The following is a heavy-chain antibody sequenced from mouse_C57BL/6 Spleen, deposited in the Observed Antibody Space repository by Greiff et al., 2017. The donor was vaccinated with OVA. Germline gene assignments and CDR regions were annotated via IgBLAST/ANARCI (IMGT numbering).Heavy chain of an antibody. J-gene: IGHJ4*01. Sequence: VQLQQSGPELVKPRASVKISCKASGYTFTDYYMNWVKQSHGKSLEWIGDINPNNGGTSYNQKFKGKATLTVDKSSSTAYMELRSLTAEDAAVYYCARFFFAMDYWGQGTSVTVSS. V-gene: IGHV1-26*01. CDR3: ARFFFAMDY. CDR1: GYTFTDYY. CDR2: INPNNGGT.